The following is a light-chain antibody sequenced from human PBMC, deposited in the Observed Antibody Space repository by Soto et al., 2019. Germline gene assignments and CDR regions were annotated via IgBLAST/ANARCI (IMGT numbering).Light chain of an antibody. J-gene: IGLJ1*01. Sequence: QSVLTQPPSASESPGQSVTISCTGTSSDVGGYNYVSWYQQHPGKAPKVVIYEVSKRPSGVPDRFSGSKSGNTSSLTVSGLQAEDEADYYCTSYVGGNNHYVFGTG. CDR1: SSDVGGYNY. CDR2: EVS. V-gene: IGLV2-8*01. CDR3: TSYVGGNNHYV.